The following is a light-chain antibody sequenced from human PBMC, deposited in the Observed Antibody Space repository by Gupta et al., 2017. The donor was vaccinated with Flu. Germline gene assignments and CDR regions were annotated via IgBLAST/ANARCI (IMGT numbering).Light chain of an antibody. J-gene: IGKJ2*01. CDR2: DAS. Sequence: EIVLTQSPGTLSLSPGERATLSCRASQSVSSYLAWYQQKPGQAPRLLIYDASNRATGIPARFSGSGSGTDFTLTISSLEPEDFAVYYCLHRSNSHPYTFGQGTKLEIK. V-gene: IGKV3-11*01. CDR3: LHRSNSHPYT. CDR1: QSVSSY.